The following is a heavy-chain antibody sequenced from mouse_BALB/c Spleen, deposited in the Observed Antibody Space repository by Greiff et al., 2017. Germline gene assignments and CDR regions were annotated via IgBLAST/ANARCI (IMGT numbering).Heavy chain of an antibody. V-gene: IGHV5-9*03. Sequence: EVKLMESGGGLVQPGGSLKLSCAASGFTFSSYTMSWVRQTPEKRLEWVATISSGGGNTYYPDSVKGRFTISRDNAKNNLYLQMSSLRSEDTALYYCARCFGRIFDYWGQGTTLTVSS. CDR3: ARCFGRIFDY. D-gene: IGHD1-1*02. CDR1: GFTFSSYT. CDR2: ISSGGGNT. J-gene: IGHJ2*01.